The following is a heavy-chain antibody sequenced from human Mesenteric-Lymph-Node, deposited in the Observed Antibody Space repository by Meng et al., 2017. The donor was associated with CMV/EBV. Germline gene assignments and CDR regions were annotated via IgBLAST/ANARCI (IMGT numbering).Heavy chain of an antibody. CDR1: GFTFSSYW. V-gene: IGHV3-74*01. Sequence: GESLKISCAASGFTFSSYWMHWVRQAPGKGLVWVSRINSDGSSTSYADSVQGRFTISSDNAKNTLYLQMNSLRAEDTAVYYCAREGVRRRITIFVVVISHGMDVWGQGTTVTVSS. D-gene: IGHD3-3*01. CDR3: AREGVRRRITIFVVVISHGMDV. J-gene: IGHJ6*02. CDR2: INSDGSST.